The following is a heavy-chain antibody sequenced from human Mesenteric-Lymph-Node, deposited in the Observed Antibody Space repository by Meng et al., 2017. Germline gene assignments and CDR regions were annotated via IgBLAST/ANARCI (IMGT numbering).Heavy chain of an antibody. CDR3: ARGRGYGDYGSLY. CDR2: INHSGST. D-gene: IGHD4-17*01. V-gene: IGHV4-34*01. Sequence: QVRLLQGGAVRLKTPRTRSLSWPVYGWSVSGYYWSWIRQPPGKGLEWIGEINHSGSTNYNPSLKSRVTISVDTSKNQFSLKLSSVTAADTAVYYCARGRGYGDYGSLYWGQGTLVTVSS. CDR1: GWSVSGYY. J-gene: IGHJ4*02.